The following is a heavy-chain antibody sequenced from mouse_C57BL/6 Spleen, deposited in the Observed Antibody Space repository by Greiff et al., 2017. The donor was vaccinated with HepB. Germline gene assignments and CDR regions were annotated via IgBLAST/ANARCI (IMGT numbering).Heavy chain of an antibody. V-gene: IGHV1-80*01. CDR3: ARDYGYDGAWFAY. D-gene: IGHD2-2*01. Sequence: VQLQQSGAELVKPGASVKISCKASGYAFSSYWMNWVKQRPGKGLEWIGQIYPGGGDTNYNGKFKGKATLTADKSSSTAYMQLSSLTSEDSAVYFCARDYGYDGAWFAYWGQGTLVTVSA. CDR2: IYPGGGDT. J-gene: IGHJ3*01. CDR1: GYAFSSYW.